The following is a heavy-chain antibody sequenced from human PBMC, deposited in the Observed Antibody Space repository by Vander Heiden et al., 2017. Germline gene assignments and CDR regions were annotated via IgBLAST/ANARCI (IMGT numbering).Heavy chain of an antibody. CDR1: GFTCSSYS. CDR3: AGQYYYDSSGYFIDAFDI. Sequence: EVQLVESGGGLVKPGGSRRLSCAASGFTCSSYSMNWVRQAPGKGLEVVSSIRSSSSYIYYADSVKGRFTISRDNAKNSLYLQMNSLRAEDTAVYYCAGQYYYDSSGYFIDAFDIWGQGTMVTVSS. CDR2: IRSSSSYI. J-gene: IGHJ3*02. V-gene: IGHV3-21*01. D-gene: IGHD3-22*01.